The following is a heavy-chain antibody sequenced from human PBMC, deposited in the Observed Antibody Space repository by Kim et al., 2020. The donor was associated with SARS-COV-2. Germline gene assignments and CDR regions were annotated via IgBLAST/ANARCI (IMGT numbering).Heavy chain of an antibody. Sequence: ASVKVSCKASGYTFTSYYIHWVRQAPGQGLEWMVIFNPSAGTTTYAQKFQARVTMTRDTSTSTVYMELSSLRSEDTAVYYCARDPTFRPGIAGTGPDDWGQGTPVTVSS. CDR1: GYTFTSYY. J-gene: IGHJ4*01. V-gene: IGHV1-46*01. D-gene: IGHD6-13*01. CDR3: ARDPTFRPGIAGTGPDD. CDR2: FNPSAGTT.